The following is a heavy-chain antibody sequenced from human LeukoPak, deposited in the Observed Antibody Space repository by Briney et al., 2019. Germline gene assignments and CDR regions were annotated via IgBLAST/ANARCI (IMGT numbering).Heavy chain of an antibody. D-gene: IGHD3-10*01. CDR3: ANSGWFGESDTYYYGMDV. V-gene: IGHV3-23*01. J-gene: IGHJ6*02. Sequence: GGSLRLSCAAPGFTFSSYAMSWVRQAPGKGLEWVSDISGSGGSTYYADSVKGRFTISRDNSKNTLYLQMNSLRAEDTAVYYCANSGWFGESDTYYYGMDVWGQGNTVTVSS. CDR2: ISGSGGST. CDR1: GFTFSSYA.